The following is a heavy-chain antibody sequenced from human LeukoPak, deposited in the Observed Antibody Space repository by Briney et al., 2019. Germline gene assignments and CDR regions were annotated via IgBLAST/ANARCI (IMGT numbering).Heavy chain of an antibody. Sequence: GGSLRLSCAASGFTFSSHAIHWFRQVPGKGLEWVAVISHDGGAKYYADSVKGRSTISRDNSKNTLYLQVNSLRAEDTAVYHCARDSRHCANIDCRGDAFDIWGQGTVVTVSS. CDR2: ISHDGGAK. CDR3: ARDSRHCANIDCRGDAFDI. J-gene: IGHJ3*02. CDR1: GFTFSSHA. D-gene: IGHD2-21*01. V-gene: IGHV3-30*07.